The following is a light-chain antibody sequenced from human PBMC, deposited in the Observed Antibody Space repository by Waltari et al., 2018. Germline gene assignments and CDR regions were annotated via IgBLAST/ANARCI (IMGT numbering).Light chain of an antibody. CDR2: GAS. CDR3: QHYVRLPAT. Sequence: EIVLTQSPGTLSLSPGERATLSCRASQSVSRTLAWYQQKPGQAPRLLSYGASTRATGTPERFSGGGSGTDFSLTISRLEPENFALYYCQHYVRLPATFGQGTKVEIK. V-gene: IGKV3-20*01. CDR1: QSVSRT. J-gene: IGKJ1*01.